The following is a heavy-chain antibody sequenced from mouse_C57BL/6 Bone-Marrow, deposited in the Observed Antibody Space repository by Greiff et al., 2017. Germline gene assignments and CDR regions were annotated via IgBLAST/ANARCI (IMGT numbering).Heavy chain of an antibody. J-gene: IGHJ4*01. Sequence: VQLQQPGAELVKPGSSVKMSCKASGYTFTSYWITWVKQRPGQGLEWIGDIYPGSGSTNYNEKFKSKATLTVDTSSSTAYMQLSSLTSEDSAVYYCARSSSSYYAMDYWGQGTSVTVSS. CDR3: ARSSSSYYAMDY. CDR2: IYPGSGST. V-gene: IGHV1-55*01. CDR1: GYTFTSYW.